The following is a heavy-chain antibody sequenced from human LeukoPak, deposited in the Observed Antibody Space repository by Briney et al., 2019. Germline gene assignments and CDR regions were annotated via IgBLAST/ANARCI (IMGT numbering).Heavy chain of an antibody. CDR3: AKVKPKAIAAAGFDY. CDR1: GFTFSSYA. V-gene: IGHV3-23*01. J-gene: IGHJ4*02. D-gene: IGHD6-13*01. CDR2: ISGSGGST. Sequence: GGSLRLSCAASGFTFSSYAMSWVRQAPGKGLEWVSAISGSGGSTYYADSVKGRFTISRDNSKNTLYLQMNSLRAGDTAVYYCAKVKPKAIAAAGFDYWGQGTLVTVSS.